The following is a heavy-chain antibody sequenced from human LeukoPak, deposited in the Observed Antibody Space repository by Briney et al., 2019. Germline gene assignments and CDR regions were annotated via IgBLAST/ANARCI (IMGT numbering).Heavy chain of an antibody. D-gene: IGHD2-8*01. Sequence: GGSLRLSCAASGFTFSSYGMSWVRQAPGKGLEWVSAISGSGGSTYYADSVKGRFTISRDNSKNTLYLQMNSLRAEDTAVYYCARGGYCTNGVCYTDGLDYWGQGTLVTVSS. CDR2: ISGSGGST. CDR3: ARGGYCTNGVCYTDGLDY. J-gene: IGHJ4*02. CDR1: GFTFSSYG. V-gene: IGHV3-23*01.